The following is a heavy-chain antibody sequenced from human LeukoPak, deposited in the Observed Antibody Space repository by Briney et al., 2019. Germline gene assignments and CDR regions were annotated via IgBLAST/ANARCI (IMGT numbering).Heavy chain of an antibody. V-gene: IGHV1-24*01. D-gene: IGHD4-17*01. J-gene: IGHJ5*02. CDR3: ATAPDKDYGDYGWFDP. CDR2: FDPEDGET. Sequence: ASVKVSCKVSGYTLTELSMHWVRQAPGKGLEWMGGFDPEDGETIYAQKFQGRVTMTKDTSTDTAYMELSSLRSEDTAVYYCATAPDKDYGDYGWFDPWGQGTLVTVSS. CDR1: GYTLTELS.